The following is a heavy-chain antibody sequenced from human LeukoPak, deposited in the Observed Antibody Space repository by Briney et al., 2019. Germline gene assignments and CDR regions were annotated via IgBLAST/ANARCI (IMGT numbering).Heavy chain of an antibody. Sequence: QPGGSLRLSCAASGFTFSSYDIHWVRQATGKGLEWVSGIGTAGEIYYPGSLKGGLPISRENAKTSLYLKMTSLRAGDTAVYSCARAAYSSTWYSRYFDLWGRGTLVTVSS. V-gene: IGHV3-13*01. J-gene: IGHJ2*01. CDR1: GFTFSSYD. CDR3: ARAAYSSTWYSRYFDL. D-gene: IGHD6-13*01. CDR2: IGTAGEI.